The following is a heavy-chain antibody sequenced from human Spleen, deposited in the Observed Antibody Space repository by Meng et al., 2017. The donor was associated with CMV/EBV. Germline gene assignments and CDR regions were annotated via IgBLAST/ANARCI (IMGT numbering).Heavy chain of an antibody. D-gene: IGHD3-22*01. CDR3: ARGLVAYYYDSSGYYSPWFDY. CDR2: ISSSGGTT. J-gene: IGHJ4*02. V-gene: IGHV3-48*03. CDR1: GFTFSSYE. Sequence: GESLKISCRGSGFTFSSYEMCWVRQAPGRGLDWISFISSSGGTTFYADSVKGRFTISRDNSKNTLYLQMNSLRAEDTAVYYCARGLVAYYYDSSGYYSPWFDYWGQGTLVTVSS.